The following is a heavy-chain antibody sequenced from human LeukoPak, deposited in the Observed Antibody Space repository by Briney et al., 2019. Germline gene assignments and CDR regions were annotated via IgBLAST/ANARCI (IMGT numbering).Heavy chain of an antibody. CDR1: GHTFTSFC. V-gene: IGHV1-18*01. Sequence: PSVKVSCNVSGHTFTSFCIKWERQPPRQGREWVGWISAYNGNTNYAQKLQGRVTMTTDTSTSTAYMELRSLRPDDTAVYYCARGTYYAILTGFRTHRPFDYWGQGTLVTVSS. D-gene: IGHD3-9*01. J-gene: IGHJ4*02. CDR2: ISAYNGNT. CDR3: ARGTYYAILTGFRTHRPFDY.